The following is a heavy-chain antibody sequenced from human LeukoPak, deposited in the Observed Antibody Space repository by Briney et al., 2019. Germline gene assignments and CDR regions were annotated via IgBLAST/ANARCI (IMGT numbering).Heavy chain of an antibody. Sequence: ASVKVSCKASGYTFTGYYMHWVRQAPGQGLEWMGWINPNSGGTNYAQKFQGWVTMTRDTSISTAYMELSGLRSDDTAVYYCARGFYGSGSYYKPDYWGQGTLVTVSS. CDR1: GYTFTGYY. V-gene: IGHV1-2*04. J-gene: IGHJ4*02. CDR2: INPNSGGT. D-gene: IGHD3-10*01. CDR3: ARGFYGSGSYYKPDY.